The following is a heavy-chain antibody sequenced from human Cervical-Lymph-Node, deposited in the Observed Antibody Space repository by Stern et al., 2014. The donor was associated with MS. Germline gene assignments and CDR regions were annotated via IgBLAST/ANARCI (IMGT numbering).Heavy chain of an antibody. CDR1: GDSIRTYF. J-gene: IGHJ4*02. CDR3: ARKADWGDYFDY. Sequence: QVQLQESGPGLLKPSETLSLTCTVSGDSIRTYFWTWIRQSPGKTLEWIGYIYSSGSTDYNPSLKSRVTMSLDTATKQFSLKLSSVTAADTAVYFCARKADWGDYFDYWGQGTLVTVSS. V-gene: IGHV4-59*08. CDR2: IYSSGST. D-gene: IGHD7-27*01.